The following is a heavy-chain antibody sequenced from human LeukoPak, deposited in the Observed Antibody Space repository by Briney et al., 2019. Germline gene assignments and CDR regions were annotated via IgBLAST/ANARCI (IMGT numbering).Heavy chain of an antibody. CDR2: ISYDGSNK. CDR3: ARGPGSWYFDY. D-gene: IGHD6-13*01. J-gene: IGHJ4*02. CDR1: GFTFSSYG. V-gene: IGHV3-30*03. Sequence: RSGGSLRLSCAASGFTFSSYGMHWVRQAPGKGLEWVAVISYDGSNKYYADSVKGRFTISRDNSKNTLYLQMNSLRAEDTAVYYCARGPGSWYFDYWGQGTLVTVSS.